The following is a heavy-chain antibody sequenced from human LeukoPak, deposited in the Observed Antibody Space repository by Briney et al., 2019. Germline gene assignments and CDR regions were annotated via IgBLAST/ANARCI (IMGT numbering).Heavy chain of an antibody. V-gene: IGHV3-7*03. J-gene: IGHJ5*02. CDR2: IKQDGSEK. CDR1: GFTFNSYW. D-gene: IGHD1-26*01. CDR3: TKDLSGSDWVADL. Sequence: GGSLRLSCAVSGFTFNSYWMSWVRQAPGKGLEWVANIKQDGSEKYYVDSVKGRFTISRDNAKNSLYLQMNSLRAEDTARYYCTKDLSGSDWVADLWGQGTLVTVSS.